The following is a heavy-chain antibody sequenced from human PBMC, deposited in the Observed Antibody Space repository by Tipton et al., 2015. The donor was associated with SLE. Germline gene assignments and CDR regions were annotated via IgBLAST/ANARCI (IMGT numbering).Heavy chain of an antibody. V-gene: IGHV4-31*03. CDR3: ARGPQDYYETSGYYHLFDY. Sequence: TLSLTCKVSGGSISTYYLSWIRQHPGKGLGWIGFIFFSGSTYSNPSLKSRLHISLDKSKNQFSLKLSSVTAADTAVYYCARGPQDYYETSGYYHLFDYWGQGALVTVSS. CDR1: GGSISTYY. D-gene: IGHD3-22*01. J-gene: IGHJ4*02. CDR2: IFFSGST.